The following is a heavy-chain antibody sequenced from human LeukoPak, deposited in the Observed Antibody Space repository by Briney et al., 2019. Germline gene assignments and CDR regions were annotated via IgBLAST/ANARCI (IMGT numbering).Heavy chain of an antibody. J-gene: IGHJ4*02. CDR1: GFTFNTYT. V-gene: IGHV3-53*01. CDR2: LYSGGNT. Sequence: GGSLRLSCAASGFTFNTYTMNWVRQAPGKGLEWVSVLYSGGNTYYADSVKGRFTISRDNSKNTLYLQMNSLRTEDTAVYYCARDRSDGFDYWGQGTLVTVSS. CDR3: ARDRSDGFDY.